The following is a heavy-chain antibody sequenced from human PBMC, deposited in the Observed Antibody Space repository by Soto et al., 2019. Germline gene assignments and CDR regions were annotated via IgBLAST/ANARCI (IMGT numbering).Heavy chain of an antibody. CDR1: GGTFSSYA. Sequence: QVQLVQSGAEVKKPGSSVKVSCKASGGTFSSYAISWVRQAPGQGLEWMGGIIPIFGTANYAQKFQGRVTITADESSSTAYMELSSLRSEDTAVYYCATTGDGYGNSAKADYWGQGTLVTVSS. CDR3: ATTGDGYGNSAKADY. V-gene: IGHV1-69*01. D-gene: IGHD5-12*01. J-gene: IGHJ4*02. CDR2: IIPIFGTA.